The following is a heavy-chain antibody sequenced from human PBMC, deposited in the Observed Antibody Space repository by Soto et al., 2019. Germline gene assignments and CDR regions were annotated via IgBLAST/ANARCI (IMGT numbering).Heavy chain of an antibody. D-gene: IGHD6-19*01. CDR2: IYPAGPT. CDR3: ARDADSSGLHY. Sequence: EVSLVETGGGLIHPGGSQRLSCAASGFTVSGMFMNWVRQAPGKGLEWVSVIYPAGPTYYADSVKGRFTISRDNSKNTLLLQLNNLRAEDTAVYYCARDADSSGLHYWGQGILVTVSS. J-gene: IGHJ4*02. CDR1: GFTVSGMF. V-gene: IGHV3-53*02.